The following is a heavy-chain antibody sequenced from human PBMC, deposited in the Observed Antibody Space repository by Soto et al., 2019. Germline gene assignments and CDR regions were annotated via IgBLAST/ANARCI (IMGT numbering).Heavy chain of an antibody. J-gene: IGHJ4*02. V-gene: IGHV4-38-2*02. D-gene: IGHD1-1*01. Sequence: ASETLSLTCSVSGFAISRGYYWSWVRQPPGKGLEWICSIDPSVSSYHNPSLATRLRLSIDTSKNQFTLNLTSVTAADTALYFCAREKVGTTFFDNWAQGIQVTVSS. CDR3: AREKVGTTFFDN. CDR2: IDPSVSS. CDR1: GFAISRGYY.